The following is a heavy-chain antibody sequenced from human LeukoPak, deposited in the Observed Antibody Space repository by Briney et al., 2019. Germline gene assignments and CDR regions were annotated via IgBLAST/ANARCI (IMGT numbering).Heavy chain of an antibody. V-gene: IGHV6-1*01. CDR2: TYYRSKWYN. CDR3: ARDSRRRNYGLGSYSNWFDP. J-gene: IGHJ5*02. D-gene: IGHD3-10*01. Sequence: SQTLSLTCAISGDSVSSNSAAWNWIRQSPSRGLEWLGRTYYRSKWYNDYAVSVKSRITINPDTSKNQFSLQLNSVTPEDTAVYYCARDSRRRNYGLGSYSNWFDPWGQGTLVTVSS. CDR1: GDSVSSNSAA.